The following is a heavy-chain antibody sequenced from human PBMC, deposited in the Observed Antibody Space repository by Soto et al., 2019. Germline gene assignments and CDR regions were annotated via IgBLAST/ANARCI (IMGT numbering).Heavy chain of an antibody. D-gene: IGHD6-19*01. CDR2: INHSGST. CDR1: GGSFSGYY. J-gene: IGHJ5*02. V-gene: IGHV4-34*01. Sequence: SEALSLTCAVYGGSFSGYYWSWIRQPPGKGLEWIGEINHSGSTNYNPSLKSRVTISVDTSKNQFSLKLSSVTAADTAVYYCARGRVAVAGTTYNWFDPWGQGTLVTVSS. CDR3: ARGRVAVAGTTYNWFDP.